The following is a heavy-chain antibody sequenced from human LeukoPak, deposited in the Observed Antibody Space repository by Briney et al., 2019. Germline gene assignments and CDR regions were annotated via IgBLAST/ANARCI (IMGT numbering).Heavy chain of an antibody. Sequence: SETLSLTCIVSGASISNSSYYWGWIRQSPGKGLEWVGSIVDSGSNYYNPSLKSRVTLSVDKSKNQFALRLSSLTAADTGVDYHAGQGRRDTINPYYWGQGTLVTVSS. V-gene: IGHV4-39*01. J-gene: IGHJ4*02. D-gene: IGHD5-18*01. CDR3: AGQGRRDTINPYY. CDR2: IVDSGSN. CDR1: GASISNSSYY.